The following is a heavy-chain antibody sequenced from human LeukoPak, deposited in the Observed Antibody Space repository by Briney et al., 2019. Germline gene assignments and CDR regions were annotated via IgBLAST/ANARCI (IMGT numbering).Heavy chain of an antibody. CDR2: IYHSGST. J-gene: IGHJ3*02. V-gene: IGHV4-59*01. CDR3: SSHLSNAFDI. CDR1: GASLRTYY. D-gene: IGHD2/OR15-2a*01. Sequence: SETLSLTCAVSGASLRTYYWSWIRQPPAKGLEWMGYIYHSGSTNYNPSLKSRVTMSVDTSKNQFSLKLSSVTAADTAVYYCSSHLSNAFDIWGQGTMVIVSS.